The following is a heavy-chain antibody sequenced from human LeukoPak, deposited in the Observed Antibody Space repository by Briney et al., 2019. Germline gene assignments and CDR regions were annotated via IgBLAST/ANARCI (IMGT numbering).Heavy chain of an antibody. Sequence: GAPLKISCKGSGSRFTSYWISWVRKMPGKGLEGMGIIYPGDSDTRYSPSFQGQVTISADKSIGTAYLQWSSLKASDTAMYYCARRPSNSGRYFDYWGQGTLVTVSS. CDR3: ARRPSNSGRYFDY. CDR1: GSRFTSYW. J-gene: IGHJ4*02. D-gene: IGHD1-26*01. CDR2: IYPGDSDT. V-gene: IGHV5-51*01.